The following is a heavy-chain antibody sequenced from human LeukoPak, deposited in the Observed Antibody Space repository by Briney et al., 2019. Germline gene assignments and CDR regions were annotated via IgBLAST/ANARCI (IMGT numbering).Heavy chain of an antibody. CDR3: SKAGDTNYYRYGDY. J-gene: IGHJ4*02. Sequence: PGGSLRLSCAASGFTFSSYPMSWVRQAPGRGLEWVSVISANSGATYYADSVKGRLTISRDNAKNTLYLQMNNLRGEDTALYYCSKAGDTNYYRYGDYWGQGTLVTVSS. V-gene: IGHV3-23*01. CDR1: GFTFSSYP. CDR2: ISANSGAT. D-gene: IGHD5-18*01.